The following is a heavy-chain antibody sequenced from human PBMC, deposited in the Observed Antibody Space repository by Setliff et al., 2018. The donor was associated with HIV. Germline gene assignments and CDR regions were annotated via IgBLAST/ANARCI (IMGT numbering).Heavy chain of an antibody. V-gene: IGHV1-2*06. CDR2: INPNSGDT. CDR3: ARDPSIAVAGAAV. Sequence: SVKVSCKASGYTFTGYYMHWVRQAPGQGLEWVGRINPNSGDTNYAQKFQGRVTMTRDTSINTAYMELSSLRSEDTAVYYCARDPSIAVAGAAVWGQGTTVTVSS. CDR1: GYTFTGYY. J-gene: IGHJ6*02. D-gene: IGHD6-19*01.